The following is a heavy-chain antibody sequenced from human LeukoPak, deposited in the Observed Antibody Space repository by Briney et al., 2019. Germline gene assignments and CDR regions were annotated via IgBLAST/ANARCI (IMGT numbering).Heavy chain of an antibody. CDR1: VFTFSIYL. CDR3: QRDSGAIYYDSSGYQPKIGFDY. J-gene: IGHJ4*02. Sequence: GMPLRLSCAASVFTFSIYLMICAPQAPGKGLECVANLKQGGSEKHCVDSVKRRFTISRVNAKNSLYLQINSLTAEAKAVYYCQRDSGAIYYDSSGYQPKIGFDYWGQGPLVSVSS. V-gene: IGHV3-7*01. D-gene: IGHD3-22*01. CDR2: LKQGGSEK.